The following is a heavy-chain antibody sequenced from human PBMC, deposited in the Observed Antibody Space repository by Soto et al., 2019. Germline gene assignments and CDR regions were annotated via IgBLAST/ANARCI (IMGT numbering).Heavy chain of an antibody. V-gene: IGHV4-4*02. CDR2: IYHSGST. J-gene: IGHJ6*02. CDR1: GGSIRSSNW. CDR3: ARDPDGGYAFYGMDV. D-gene: IGHD5-12*01. Sequence: SETLSLTCAVSGGSIRSSNWWIWVRQPPGKGLEWIGEIYHSGSTNYNPSLKSRVTISVDKSKNQFSLKLSSVTAADTAVYYCARDPDGGYAFYGMDVWGQGITVTVS.